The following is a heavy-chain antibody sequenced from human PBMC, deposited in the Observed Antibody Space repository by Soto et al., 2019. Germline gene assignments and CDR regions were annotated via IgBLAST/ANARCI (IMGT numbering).Heavy chain of an antibody. Sequence: EVQLSESGGGLVQPGGSLRLSCAASGFTFSSYAMSWVRQAPGKGLEWVSSINTDGATHYGDSAKGRFIISRDNSKDTLYLQMDSLRAEDTAIYHCAKNYYFDQWGQGTLITVSS. D-gene: IGHD3-10*01. J-gene: IGHJ4*02. CDR2: INTDGAT. CDR3: AKNYYFDQ. V-gene: IGHV3-23*01. CDR1: GFTFSSYA.